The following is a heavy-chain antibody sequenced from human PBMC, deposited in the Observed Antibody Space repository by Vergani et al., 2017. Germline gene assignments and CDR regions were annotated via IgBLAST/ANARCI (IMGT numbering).Heavy chain of an antibody. D-gene: IGHD3-10*01. Sequence: EVHLVESGGGLVQPGGSLRLSCVGSGFKLDEYWMSWVRQAPGKGLEWVADMKEDGADKKYVDSVKGRFTISRDNAKNSLYLQMNSLRAEDTAVYYCASLGYGSGSSGAHDAFDIWGQGTMVTVSS. V-gene: IGHV3-7*01. CDR3: ASLGYGSGSSGAHDAFDI. CDR1: GFKLDEYW. CDR2: MKEDGADK. J-gene: IGHJ3*02.